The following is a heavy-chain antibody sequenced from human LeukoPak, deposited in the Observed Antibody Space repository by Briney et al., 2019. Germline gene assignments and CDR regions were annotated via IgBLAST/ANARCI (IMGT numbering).Heavy chain of an antibody. Sequence: GASLRLCCAAAGFIFRNYVMSLVHQAPRKVLEWASTITGSGGTSWYSDSVKGHFTISRDNSKNTLYLQMNSLGADDTAVYYCAKWGDYDGLTGYYDSDCWGQGTLVTVSS. CDR3: AKWGDYDGLTGYYDSDC. CDR1: GFIFRNYV. V-gene: IGHV3-23*01. D-gene: IGHD3-9*01. CDR2: ITGSGGTS. J-gene: IGHJ4*02.